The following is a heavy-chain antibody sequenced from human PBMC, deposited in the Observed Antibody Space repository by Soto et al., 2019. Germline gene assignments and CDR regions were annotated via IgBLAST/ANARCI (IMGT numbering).Heavy chain of an antibody. CDR1: GGSISSSSYY. V-gene: IGHV4-39*01. Sequence: PSETLSLTCTVSGGSISSSSYYWGWIRQPPGKGLEWIGSIYYSGSTYYNPSLKSRVTISVDTSKNQFSLKLSSVTAADSAVYYCAIHKVMALLRYGYTQGAAWFDPWGQGTLVTVSS. J-gene: IGHJ5*02. CDR2: IYYSGST. CDR3: AIHKVMALLRYGYTQGAAWFDP. D-gene: IGHD5-18*01.